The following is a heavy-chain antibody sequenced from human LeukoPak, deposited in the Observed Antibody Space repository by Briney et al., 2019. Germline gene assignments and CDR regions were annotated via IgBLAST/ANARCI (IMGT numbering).Heavy chain of an antibody. J-gene: IGHJ4*02. Sequence: SVKVSCTASGRTFTTYAISWVRQAPGQGLEWMGGIIPIFGTANYAQKFQGRVTITADESTSTAYLELSRLRSEDTAVYYCARFSCGGDCYLGGSDYWGQGTLVTVSS. D-gene: IGHD2-21*02. CDR2: IIPIFGTA. CDR1: GRTFTTYA. V-gene: IGHV1-69*13. CDR3: ARFSCGGDCYLGGSDY.